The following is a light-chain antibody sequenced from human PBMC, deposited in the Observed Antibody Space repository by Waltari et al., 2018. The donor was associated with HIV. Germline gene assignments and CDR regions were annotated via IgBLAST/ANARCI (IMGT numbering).Light chain of an antibody. CDR2: GAS. V-gene: IGKV3-15*01. J-gene: IGKJ2*01. Sequence: DIVMTQSPAILSVSPGESVTLSCRASQSVRTSLAWYQQKPGQAPRLLIYGASTRATGIPARFSGSGSGTEFTLTISSLQSEDSAVYHCQQYDDWPPFTFGQGTKSEIK. CDR3: QQYDDWPPFT. CDR1: QSVRTS.